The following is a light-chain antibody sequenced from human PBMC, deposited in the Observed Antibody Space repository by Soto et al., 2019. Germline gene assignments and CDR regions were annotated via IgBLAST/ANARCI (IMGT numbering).Light chain of an antibody. J-gene: IGKJ1*01. CDR3: LHDYSCLRT. Sequence: DIQMTQSPATLSASVGDRVTITCRASQSISKYLAWYQQKPGQAPKLLIFDAYNLDSGIPSRFSGSGSGTEFTLTISSLQPDDFAAYYCLHDYSCLRTFGQGTKVDIK. V-gene: IGKV1-5*01. CDR2: DAY. CDR1: QSISKY.